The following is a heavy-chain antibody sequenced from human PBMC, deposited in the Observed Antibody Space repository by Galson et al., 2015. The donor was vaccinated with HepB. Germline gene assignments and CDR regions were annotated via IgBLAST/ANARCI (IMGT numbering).Heavy chain of an antibody. CDR2: ISYDGSNK. V-gene: IGHV3-30*18. CDR1: GFTFSTYG. J-gene: IGHJ4*02. CDR3: AKDWAAMDYFDY. D-gene: IGHD5-18*01. Sequence: SLRLSCAASGFTFSTYGMHWVRQAPGKGLEWVAFISYDGSNKYSADSVKGRFTISRDNSKSTLYLQMNSLRAEDTAVYYCAKDWAAMDYFDYWGQGTLVTVSS.